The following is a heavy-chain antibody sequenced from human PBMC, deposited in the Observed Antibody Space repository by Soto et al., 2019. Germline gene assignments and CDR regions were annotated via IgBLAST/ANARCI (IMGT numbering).Heavy chain of an antibody. CDR1: GFTFDDYA. V-gene: IGHV3-9*01. CDR3: AKASGGSGYDTVDY. CDR2: ISWNSGSI. J-gene: IGHJ4*02. D-gene: IGHD5-12*01. Sequence: PGGSLRLSCAASGFTFDDYAMHWVRQAPGKGLEWVSGISWNSGSIGYADSVKGRFTISRDNAKNSLYLQMNSLRAEDTALYYCAKASGGSGYDTVDYWGQGTLVTVSS.